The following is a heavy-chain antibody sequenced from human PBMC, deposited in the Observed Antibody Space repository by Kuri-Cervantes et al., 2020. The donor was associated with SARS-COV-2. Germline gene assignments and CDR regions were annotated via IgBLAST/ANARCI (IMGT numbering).Heavy chain of an antibody. J-gene: IGHJ4*02. Sequence: GESLKISCAASGFNSSRADMHWVRQAPGKGLEWVAFISYDGKHKKCIGSGKGRFAISRDNSQNTLLLQMTSLRSEDTAMYYCAKDHFGVHDFWGQGTLVTVSS. V-gene: IGHV3-30*18. CDR2: ISYDGKHK. CDR3: AKDHFGVHDF. CDR1: GFNSSRAD. D-gene: IGHD2-21*01.